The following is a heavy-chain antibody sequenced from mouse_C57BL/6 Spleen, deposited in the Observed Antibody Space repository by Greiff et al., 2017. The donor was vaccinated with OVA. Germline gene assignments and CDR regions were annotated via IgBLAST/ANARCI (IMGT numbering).Heavy chain of an antibody. CDR2: IDPENGDT. CDR3: TTRGVYGYFDV. Sequence: VQLQQSGAELVRPGASVKLSCTASGFNIKDDYMHWVKQRPEQGLEWIGCIDPENGDTEYASKFQGKATITADTSSNTAYLQLSSLTSEYTAVYYCTTRGVYGYFDVWGTGTTVTVSS. J-gene: IGHJ1*03. V-gene: IGHV14-4*01. CDR1: GFNIKDDY.